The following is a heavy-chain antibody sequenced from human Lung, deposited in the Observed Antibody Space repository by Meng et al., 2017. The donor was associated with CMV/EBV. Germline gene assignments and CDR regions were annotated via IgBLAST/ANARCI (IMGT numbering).Heavy chain of an antibody. D-gene: IGHD3-16*01. J-gene: IGHJ1*01. V-gene: IGHV3-72*01. CDR2: TLNKYNSYTK. CDR3: SRCYSGIDFYALFI. CDR1: GFSFKDHY. Sequence: GGSLRLXCAASGFSFKDHYMDWVRQAPGKGLQWLGRTLNKYNSYTKEYAASVKGRFTISRDDSRNLLYLQLSRLKTEDSAVYYCSRCYSGIDFYALFIWGQGTLVTVSS.